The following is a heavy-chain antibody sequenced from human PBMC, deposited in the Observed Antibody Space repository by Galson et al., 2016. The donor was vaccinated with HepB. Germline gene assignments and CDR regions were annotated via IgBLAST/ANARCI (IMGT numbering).Heavy chain of an antibody. CDR1: GGTFSNYT. D-gene: IGHD6-6*01. Sequence: SVKVSCKASGGTFSNYTISWVRQAPGQGLEWMGRIIPVLGIANYAQKFQGRVTISADKSTSTAYMELSSLRSEDPAVYYCARYVAPYSTSLNWYFDLWGRGTLVTVSS. CDR2: IIPVLGIA. J-gene: IGHJ2*01. V-gene: IGHV1-69*02. CDR3: ARYVAPYSTSLNWYFDL.